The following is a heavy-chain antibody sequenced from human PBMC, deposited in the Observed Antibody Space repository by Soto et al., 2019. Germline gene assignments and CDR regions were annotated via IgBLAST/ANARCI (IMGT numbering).Heavy chain of an antibody. CDR2: IYYSGST. Sequence: QVQLQESGPGLMKPSETLSLTCTVSGGSISSYYWSWIRQPPGKGLEWIGYIYYSGSTNYNPSIKSRVTISVDTSKNQFSLKLSSVTAADTAVYYCARVPYYYGSGLEFDYWGQGTLVTVSS. J-gene: IGHJ4*02. CDR1: GGSISSYY. CDR3: ARVPYYYGSGLEFDY. D-gene: IGHD3-10*01. V-gene: IGHV4-59*01.